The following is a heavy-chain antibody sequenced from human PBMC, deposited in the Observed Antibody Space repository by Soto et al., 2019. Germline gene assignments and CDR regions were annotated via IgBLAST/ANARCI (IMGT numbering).Heavy chain of an antibody. CDR2: INHSGST. J-gene: IGHJ3*02. D-gene: IGHD7-27*01. V-gene: IGHV4-34*01. CDR3: ARRSPGDVSAFDI. Sequence: SETLSLTCAVYGGSFSGYYWSWIRQPPGKGLEWIGEINHSGSTNYNPSLKSRVTISVATSKNQFSLKLSSVTAADTAVYYCARRSPGDVSAFDIWGQGTMVTVSS. CDR1: GGSFSGYY.